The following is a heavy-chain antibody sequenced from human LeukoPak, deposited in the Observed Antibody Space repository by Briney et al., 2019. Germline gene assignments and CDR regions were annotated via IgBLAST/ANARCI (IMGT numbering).Heavy chain of an antibody. Sequence: SVTVSCKASGYTFTDYYMHWVRQAPGQGLEWMGGIIPIFGTANYAQKFQGRVTITADESTSTAYMELSSLRSEDTAVYYCAREGYYDSSGYYTPLDYWGQGTLVTVSS. J-gene: IGHJ4*02. CDR1: GYTFTDYY. V-gene: IGHV1-69*13. D-gene: IGHD3-22*01. CDR2: IIPIFGTA. CDR3: AREGYYDSSGYYTPLDY.